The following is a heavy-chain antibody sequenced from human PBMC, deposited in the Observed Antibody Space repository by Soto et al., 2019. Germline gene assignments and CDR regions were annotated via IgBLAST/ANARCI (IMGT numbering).Heavy chain of an antibody. Sequence: SGPTLVNPTQTLTLTCTFSGFSLSTSGMSVSWIRQPPGKALEWLALIDWDDDKYYSTSLKTRLTISKDTSKNQVVLTMTNMDPVVTATYYCARMAYDSSGSHFDYWGKGTLVTVS. D-gene: IGHD3-22*01. CDR3: ARMAYDSSGSHFDY. V-gene: IGHV2-70*01. CDR1: GFSLSTSGMS. J-gene: IGHJ4*02. CDR2: IDWDDDK.